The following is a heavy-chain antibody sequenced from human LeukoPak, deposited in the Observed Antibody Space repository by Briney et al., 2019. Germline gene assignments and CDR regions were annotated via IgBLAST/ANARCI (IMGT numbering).Heavy chain of an antibody. J-gene: IGHJ4*02. V-gene: IGHV4-4*08. CDR1: GATVNEYC. D-gene: IGHD6-19*01. CDR3: AQTTGWPGFDY. Sequence: PAETLSLICTAYGATVNEYCWNWIRQPPGRGLEWVAHIYNGGRTIFNPSLKTRVSISIDTSENQLSLKLTSMTAADTAVYYCAQTTGWPGFDYWGQGILVTVSS. CDR2: IYNGGRT.